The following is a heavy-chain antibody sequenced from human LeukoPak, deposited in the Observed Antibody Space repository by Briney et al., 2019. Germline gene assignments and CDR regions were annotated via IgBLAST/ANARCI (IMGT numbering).Heavy chain of an antibody. J-gene: IGHJ5*02. CDR1: GYTFTSYY. Sequence: ASVKVSCKASGYTFTSYYMHWVRQAPGQGLEWMGWINPNSGGTNYAQKFQGRVTMTRDTSISTAYMELSRLRSDDTAVYYCARELEDGTVTTNWFDPWGQGTLVTVSS. CDR3: ARELEDGTVTTNWFDP. CDR2: INPNSGGT. D-gene: IGHD4-17*01. V-gene: IGHV1-2*02.